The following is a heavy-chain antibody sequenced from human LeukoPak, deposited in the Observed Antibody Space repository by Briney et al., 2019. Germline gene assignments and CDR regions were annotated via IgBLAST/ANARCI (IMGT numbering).Heavy chain of an antibody. CDR1: GFTFSTYW. J-gene: IGHJ4*02. Sequence: QTGGSLRLSCAASGFTFSTYWMTWVRQAPGKGLEWGASINEDGSKKSYVDSVKGRFTISRDNPHKSPYLELNSLRAEDTAVYYCARAVTSTEGYWGQGTLVTVSS. CDR2: INEDGSKK. CDR3: ARAVTSTEGY. V-gene: IGHV3-7*03.